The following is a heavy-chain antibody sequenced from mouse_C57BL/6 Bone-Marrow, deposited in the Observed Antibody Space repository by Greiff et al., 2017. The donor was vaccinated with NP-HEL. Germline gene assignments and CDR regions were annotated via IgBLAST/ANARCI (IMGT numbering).Heavy chain of an antibody. CDR1: GYSITSGYY. J-gene: IGHJ4*01. D-gene: IGHD2-4*01. Sequence: VQLKESGPGLVKPSQSLSLTCSVTGYSITSGYYWNWIRQFPGNKLEWMGYISYDGSNNYNPSLKNRISITRDTSKNQFFLKLNSVTTEDTATYYCARDPYYDPYYAMDYWGQGTSVTVSS. V-gene: IGHV3-6*01. CDR3: ARDPYYDPYYAMDY. CDR2: ISYDGSN.